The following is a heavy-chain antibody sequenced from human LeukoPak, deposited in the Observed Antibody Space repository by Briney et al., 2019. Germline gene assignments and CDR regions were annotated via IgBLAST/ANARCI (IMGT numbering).Heavy chain of an antibody. CDR2: IRTKSDGETV. Sequence: PGGSLRLSCAASGFTFSSACLSWVRQAPGKGLEWVGRIRTKSDGETVDYAAPVKGRFTISRDDSKNTLYLQMNSLKTEDTAVYYCTTKGHIDVAYWGQGTLVTVSS. D-gene: IGHD5-12*01. CDR1: GFTFSSAC. J-gene: IGHJ4*02. V-gene: IGHV3-15*07. CDR3: TTKGHIDVAY.